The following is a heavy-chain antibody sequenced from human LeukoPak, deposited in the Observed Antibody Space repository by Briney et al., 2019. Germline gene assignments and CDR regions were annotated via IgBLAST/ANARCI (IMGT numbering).Heavy chain of an antibody. D-gene: IGHD3-10*01. CDR2: IYYSGST. CDR1: GGSISSGSYY. J-gene: IGHJ6*03. CDR3: ARQGGAMVRGVIIHYYYYYYYMDV. Sequence: SQTLSLTCTVSGGSISSGSYYWSWIRQPAGKGLEWIGSIYYSGSTYYNPSLKSRVTISVDTSKNQFSLKLSSVTAADTAVYYCARQGGAMVRGVIIHYYYYYYYMDVWGKGTTVTISS. V-gene: IGHV4-30-2*03.